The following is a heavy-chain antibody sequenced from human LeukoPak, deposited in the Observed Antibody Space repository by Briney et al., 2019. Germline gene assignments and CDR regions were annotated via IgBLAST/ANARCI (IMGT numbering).Heavy chain of an antibody. V-gene: IGHV4-59*08. J-gene: IGHJ6*03. CDR2: IYYSGST. CDR3: ARHAITTRWYYYYYYMDV. D-gene: IGHD4-11*01. CDR1: GGSISSYY. Sequence: SETLSLTCTVSGGSISSYYWSWIRQPPGKGLEWIGYIYYSGSTNYNPSLKSRVTISVDTSKNQFSLKLSSVTAADTAVYYCARHAITTRWYYYYYYMDVWGKGTTVTVSS.